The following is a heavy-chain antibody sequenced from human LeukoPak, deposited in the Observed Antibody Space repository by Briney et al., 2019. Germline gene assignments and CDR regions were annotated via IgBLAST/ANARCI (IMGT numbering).Heavy chain of an antibody. CDR3: ARSPDILTGENFDY. CDR2: INPNSGGT. CDR1: GYTFTDYY. V-gene: IGHV1-2*02. D-gene: IGHD3-9*01. Sequence: ASVKVSCKTSGYTFTDYYMHWVRQAPGQGLEWMGWINPNSGGTNYAQKFYARVTMTRDTSISTAYMELSRLRSDDTAVFYCARSPDILTGENFDYWGQGTLVTVSS. J-gene: IGHJ4*02.